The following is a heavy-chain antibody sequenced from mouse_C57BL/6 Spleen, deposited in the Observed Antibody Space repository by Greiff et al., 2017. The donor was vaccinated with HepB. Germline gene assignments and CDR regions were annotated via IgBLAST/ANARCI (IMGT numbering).Heavy chain of an antibody. CDR1: GYTFTDYY. CDR2: IYPGSGNT. Sequence: QVQLQQSGAELVRPGASVKLSCKASGYTFTDYYINWVKQRPGQGLEWIARIYPGSGNTYYNEKFKGKATLTAEKSSSTAYMQLSSLTSEDAAVYFCARGTDYYGSSPYWYFDVWGTGTTVTVSS. V-gene: IGHV1-76*01. J-gene: IGHJ1*03. CDR3: ARGTDYYGSSPYWYFDV. D-gene: IGHD1-1*01.